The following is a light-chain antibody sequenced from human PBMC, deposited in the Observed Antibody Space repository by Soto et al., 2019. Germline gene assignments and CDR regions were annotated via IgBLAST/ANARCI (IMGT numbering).Light chain of an antibody. Sequence: EIVLTHSPGTLALSPCERATVSVKTSQISGSNFLAWYQQKPGQAPRLLIYASSNRATGIPDRFSGSASGADFTLTIDRLEPEDFAVYYCQLYGTSPPFGQGTRLEIK. V-gene: IGKV3-20*01. CDR3: QLYGTSPP. CDR2: ASS. J-gene: IGKJ5*01. CDR1: QISGSNF.